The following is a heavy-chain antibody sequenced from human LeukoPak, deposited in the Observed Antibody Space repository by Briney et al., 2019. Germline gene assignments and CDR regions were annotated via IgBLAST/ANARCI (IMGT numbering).Heavy chain of an antibody. D-gene: IGHD2-2*01. Sequence: PGGSLRLSCSASGFTFSGFGMHWVRQAPGKGLEWAAVIWYDGSEEYYADSVKGRFTISRDNSKNTLYLQMNSLRGEDTAVYYCAVYCSSTSCHRDAFDIWGQGTMVTVSS. CDR1: GFTFSGFG. J-gene: IGHJ3*02. V-gene: IGHV3-33*01. CDR2: IWYDGSEE. CDR3: AVYCSSTSCHRDAFDI.